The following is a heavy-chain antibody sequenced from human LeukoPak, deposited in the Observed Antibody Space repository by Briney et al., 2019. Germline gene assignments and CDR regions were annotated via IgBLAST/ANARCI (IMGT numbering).Heavy chain of an antibody. CDR1: GGSISSYY. Sequence: SETLSLTCTVSGGSISSYYWSWIRQPPGKGLGWIGYIYYSGNTNYNPSLKSRVTISVDTSKNQFSLKLSSVTAADTAVYYCASYSGSYTHAFDIWGQGTMVTVSS. D-gene: IGHD1-26*01. J-gene: IGHJ3*02. V-gene: IGHV4-59*01. CDR3: ASYSGSYTHAFDI. CDR2: IYYSGNT.